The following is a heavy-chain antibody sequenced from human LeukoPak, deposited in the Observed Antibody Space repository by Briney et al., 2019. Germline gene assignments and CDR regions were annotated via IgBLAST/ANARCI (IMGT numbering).Heavy chain of an antibody. V-gene: IGHV4-59*01. CDR2: IYYSGST. Sequence: SETLSLTCTVSGGSISSYYWSWIRQPPGKGLEWIGYIYYSGSTNYNPSLKSRVTISVGTSKNQFSLKLSSVTAAGTAVYYCARERLSGSYYDYWGQGTLVTVSS. D-gene: IGHD1-26*01. J-gene: IGHJ4*02. CDR3: ARERLSGSYYDY. CDR1: GGSISSYY.